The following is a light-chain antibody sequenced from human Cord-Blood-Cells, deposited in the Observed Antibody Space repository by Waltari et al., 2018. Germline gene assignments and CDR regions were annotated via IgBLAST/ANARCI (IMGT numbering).Light chain of an antibody. CDR3: QSYDSSIRV. J-gene: IGLJ2*01. V-gene: IGLV6-57*01. Sequence: NFMLTQPHSVSESPGKTVTISCTRSSGSIASNYVLWYQQRPGSSPTTVIYEANQRPSGVPDRFSGSIDSSSNSASLTISGLKTEDEADYYCQSYDSSIRVFGGGTKLTVL. CDR2: EAN. CDR1: SGSIASNY.